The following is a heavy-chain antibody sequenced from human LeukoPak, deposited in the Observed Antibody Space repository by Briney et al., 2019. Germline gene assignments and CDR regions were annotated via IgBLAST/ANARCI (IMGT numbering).Heavy chain of an antibody. D-gene: IGHD6-13*01. CDR3: ARGAAAVPYFDY. J-gene: IGHJ4*02. V-gene: IGHV3-48*04. CDR2: ISSSSTTM. CDR1: GFTFSSYS. Sequence: GGSLRLSCAASGFTFSSYSMNWVRQAPGKGLEWVSYISSSSTTMYYADSVKGRFTISRDNAKNSLYLQMNSLRAEDTAVYFCARGAAAVPYFDYWGQGTLVTVSS.